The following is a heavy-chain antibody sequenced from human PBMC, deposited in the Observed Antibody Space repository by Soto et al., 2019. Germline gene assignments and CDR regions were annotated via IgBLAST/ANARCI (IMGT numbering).Heavy chain of an antibody. D-gene: IGHD2-15*01. J-gene: IGHJ4*02. Sequence: QVQLVQSGAEVKKPGSSVKVSCKASGGTFSTNPISWVRQAPGQGLEWMGGTGSGTGPGIHAQKFQGRLTITVDKSTSTVYMELSSLSSEDTAVYYCARRDSGGFYRYFDSWGQGTLVTVSS. CDR2: TGSGTGPG. V-gene: IGHV1-69*06. CDR1: GGTFSTNP. CDR3: ARRDSGGFYRYFDS.